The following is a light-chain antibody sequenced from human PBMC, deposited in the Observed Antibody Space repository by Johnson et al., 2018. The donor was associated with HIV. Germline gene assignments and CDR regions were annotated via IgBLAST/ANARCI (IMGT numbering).Light chain of an antibody. CDR1: RSNTGRNY. J-gene: IGLJ1*01. V-gene: IGLV1-51*02. Sequence: QSVLTQPPSVSAAPGQRVTIYCSGSRSNTGRNYASWYQQLPGTAPKLLIYEKNKRPSGIPDRFSASKSGTSATLGITGLQTGDEADYYCGTWDSSLSAHVFGTGTKVTVL. CDR2: EKN. CDR3: GTWDSSLSAHV.